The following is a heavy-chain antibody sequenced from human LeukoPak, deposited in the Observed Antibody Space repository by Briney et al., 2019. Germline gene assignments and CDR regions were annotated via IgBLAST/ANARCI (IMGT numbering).Heavy chain of an antibody. CDR1: GGSISSYY. CDR2: IYYSGYT. J-gene: IGHJ6*03. Sequence: SETLSLTCTVSGGSISSYYWSWIRQPPGKGLKWIGNIYYSGYTTYSPSLRSRVTISVDTSKNQFSLKLSSVTAADTAVYYCARGDNGSGSYWPSYYYYYYYMDVWGKGTTVTISS. D-gene: IGHD3-10*01. V-gene: IGHV4-59*01. CDR3: ARGDNGSGSYWPSYYYYYYYMDV.